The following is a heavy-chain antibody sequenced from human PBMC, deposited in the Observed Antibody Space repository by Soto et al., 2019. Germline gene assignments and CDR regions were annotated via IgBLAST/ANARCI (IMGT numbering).Heavy chain of an antibody. Sequence: EVQLLESGGGLVQPGGSLRLSCAASGFTFSSYAMSWVRQAPGKGLEWVSAISGSGGSTYYADSVKGRFTISRDNSKNTLYLQMNSLRAEDTAVYYCAKRVYYYDSSGPTDAFDIWGQGTMVTVSS. D-gene: IGHD3-22*01. J-gene: IGHJ3*02. V-gene: IGHV3-23*01. CDR3: AKRVYYYDSSGPTDAFDI. CDR1: GFTFSSYA. CDR2: ISGSGGST.